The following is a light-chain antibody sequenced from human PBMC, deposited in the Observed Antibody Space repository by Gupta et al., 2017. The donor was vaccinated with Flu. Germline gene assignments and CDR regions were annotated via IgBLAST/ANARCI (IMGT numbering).Light chain of an antibody. CDR1: SSDVGGFEY. CDR3: SSYTNTNTLVV. Sequence: QSAPTQPASVSGSPEQSIAISCTGTSSDVGGFEYVSWYQQHPVEAPKLMICEVSNRPSGVSNRFSGSKSGNTASLTITGLQAEDEADYYCSSYTNTNTLVVFGGGTKLTVL. J-gene: IGLJ2*01. CDR2: EVS. V-gene: IGLV2-14*01.